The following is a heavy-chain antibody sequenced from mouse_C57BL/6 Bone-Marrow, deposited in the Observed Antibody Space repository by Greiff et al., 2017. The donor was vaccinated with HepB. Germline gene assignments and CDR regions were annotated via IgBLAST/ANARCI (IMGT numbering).Heavy chain of an antibody. D-gene: IGHD2-2*01. Sequence: VQLQQPGAELVKPRASVKMSCKASGYTFTSYWITWVKQRPGQGLEWIGDIYPGSGSTNYNEKFKSKATLTVDTSSSTAYMQLSSLTSEDSAVYYCARGWLRRRTWFAYWGQGTLVTVSA. CDR1: GYTFTSYW. J-gene: IGHJ3*01. CDR3: ARGWLRRRTWFAY. V-gene: IGHV1-55*01. CDR2: IYPGSGST.